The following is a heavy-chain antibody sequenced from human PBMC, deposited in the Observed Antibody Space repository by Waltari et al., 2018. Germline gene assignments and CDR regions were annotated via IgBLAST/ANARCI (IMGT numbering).Heavy chain of an antibody. CDR1: GGSISSGDYY. CDR2: IYYSGST. Sequence: QVQLQESGPGLVKPSQTLSLTCTVSGGSISSGDYYWSWIRQPPGKGLEWIGYIYYSGSTYYNPSLKSRVTISVDTSKSQFSLKLSSVTAADTAVYYCARELRYFDWLSGPYDYWGQGTLVTVSS. V-gene: IGHV4-30-4*08. D-gene: IGHD3-9*01. CDR3: ARELRYFDWLSGPYDY. J-gene: IGHJ4*02.